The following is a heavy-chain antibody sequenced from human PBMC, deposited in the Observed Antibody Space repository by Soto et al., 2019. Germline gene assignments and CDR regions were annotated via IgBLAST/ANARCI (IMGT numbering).Heavy chain of an antibody. CDR2: IYWDDDK. J-gene: IGHJ5*02. CDR3: AHRRGIAVAGYWFDP. CDR1: GFSLSTSGVG. D-gene: IGHD6-19*01. V-gene: IGHV2-5*02. Sequence: QITLKESGPTLVKPTQTLTLTCTFSGFSLSTSGVGVGWIRQPPGKALEWLALIYWDDDKRYSPSLKSRLTITKDTPKNQMVLTMTNMDPVDTATYYCAHRRGIAVAGYWFDPWGEGTLVTVSS.